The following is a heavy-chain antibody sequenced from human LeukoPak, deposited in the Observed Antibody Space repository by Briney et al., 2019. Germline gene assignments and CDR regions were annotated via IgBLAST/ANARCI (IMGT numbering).Heavy chain of an antibody. CDR2: IRYDGSNK. CDR3: AKDELVYCGGDCYPRSGFDY. J-gene: IGHJ4*02. CDR1: GFTFSSYG. Sequence: PGGSLRLSCAASGFTFSSYGMHWVRQAPGKGLEWVAFIRYDGSNKYYADPVKGRFTISRDNSKNTLYLQMNSLRAEDTAVYYCAKDELVYCGGDCYPRSGFDYWGQGTLVTVSS. V-gene: IGHV3-30*02. D-gene: IGHD2-21*01.